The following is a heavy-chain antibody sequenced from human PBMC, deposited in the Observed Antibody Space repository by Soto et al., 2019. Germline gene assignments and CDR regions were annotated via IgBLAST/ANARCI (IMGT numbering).Heavy chain of an antibody. CDR3: ARDAGLLNPLSFDI. V-gene: IGHV3-13*01. D-gene: IGHD3-22*01. CDR1: GFTFSSYD. J-gene: IGHJ3*02. Sequence: GGSLRLSCAASGFTFSSYDMHWVRQATGKGLEWVSAIGTAGDTYYPGSVKGRFTISRENAKNSLYLQMNSLRAGDTAVYYCARDAGLLNPLSFDIWGQGTMVTVSS. CDR2: IGTAGDT.